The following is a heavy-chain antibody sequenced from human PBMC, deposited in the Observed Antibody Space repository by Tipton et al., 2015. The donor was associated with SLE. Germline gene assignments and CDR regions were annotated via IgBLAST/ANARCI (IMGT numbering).Heavy chain of an antibody. V-gene: IGHV3-64D*06. D-gene: IGHD1-26*01. CDR1: GFTFSSYA. CDR2: ISSSGGST. Sequence: SLRLSCSASGFTFSSYAMHWVRQAPGKGLEYVSAISSSGGSTYYADSVKGRFTISRDNSKNTLYLQMSSLRAEDTAVYYCVKVYSGSYYDYWGQGTLVTVSS. CDR3: VKVYSGSYYDY. J-gene: IGHJ4*02.